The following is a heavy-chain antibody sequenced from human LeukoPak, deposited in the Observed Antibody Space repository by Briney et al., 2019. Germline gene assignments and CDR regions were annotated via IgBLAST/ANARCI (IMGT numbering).Heavy chain of an antibody. J-gene: IGHJ4*02. V-gene: IGHV3-49*04. D-gene: IGHD3-3*01. CDR2: IRSKAYGGTT. CDR1: GFTFGDYA. Sequence: PGRSLRLSCTASGFTFGDYAMSWVRQAPGKGLEWVGFIRSKAYGGTTEYAASVKGRFTISRDDSKSIAYLQMNSLKTEDTAVYYCSYDFWSGYYPSLDYWGQGTLVTVSS. CDR3: SYDFWSGYYPSLDY.